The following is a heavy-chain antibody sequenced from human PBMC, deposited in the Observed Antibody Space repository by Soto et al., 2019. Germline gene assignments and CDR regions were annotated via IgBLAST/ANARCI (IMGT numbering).Heavy chain of an antibody. V-gene: IGHV1-2*02. D-gene: IGHD6-19*01. CDR2: INPNSGGT. CDR3: ARDRGSGWYLTYYYYGMDV. Sequence: ASVKVSCKASGYTFTGYYMYWVRQAPGQGLEWMGWINPNSGGTNYAQKFQGRVTMTRDTXXXXXXXXLSRLRSDDTAVYYCARDRGSGWYLTYYYYGMDVWGQGTTVTVSS. CDR1: GYTFTGYY. J-gene: IGHJ6*02.